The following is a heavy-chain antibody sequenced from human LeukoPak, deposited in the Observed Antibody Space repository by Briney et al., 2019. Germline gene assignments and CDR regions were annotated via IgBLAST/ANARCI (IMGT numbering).Heavy chain of an antibody. CDR2: ISGSGGST. D-gene: IGHD4-17*01. V-gene: IGHV3-23*01. J-gene: IGHJ6*03. Sequence: GGSLRLSCAASGFTFSSYAMSWVRQAPGKGLEWVSAISGSGGSTYYADSVKGRFTISRDNSKNTLYLQMNSLRAEDSAVYYCAKYYGDYAYYYYMDVWGKGTTVTVSS. CDR1: GFTFSSYA. CDR3: AKYYGDYAYYYYMDV.